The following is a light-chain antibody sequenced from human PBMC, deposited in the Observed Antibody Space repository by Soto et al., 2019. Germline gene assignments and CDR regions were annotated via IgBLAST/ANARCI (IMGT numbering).Light chain of an antibody. CDR3: TSYSRYRVLV. Sequence: QSALTQPASVSGSLGQSITISCTGTSSDIGGYKYVSWYQQHPGKAPKLIMFEVSNRPSGVSDRFSGSNSGNTASLTISGLQAEDEADYYCTSYSRYRVLVFGGGTKATVL. CDR2: EVS. J-gene: IGLJ3*02. V-gene: IGLV2-14*01. CDR1: SSDIGGYKY.